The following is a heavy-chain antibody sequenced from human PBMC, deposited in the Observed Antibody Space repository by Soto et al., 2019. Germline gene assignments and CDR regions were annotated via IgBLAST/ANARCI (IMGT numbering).Heavy chain of an antibody. CDR3: ARGNLTMVRGVITDYYYYGMDV. J-gene: IGHJ6*02. Sequence: SDTLCLTCAVYGGSFSGYYWSWIRQPPGKGLEWIGEINHSGSTNYNPSLKSRVTISVDTSKNQFSLKLSSVTAADTAVYYCARGNLTMVRGVITDYYYYGMDVWGQGTTVT. CDR1: GGSFSGYY. D-gene: IGHD3-10*01. V-gene: IGHV4-34*01. CDR2: INHSGST.